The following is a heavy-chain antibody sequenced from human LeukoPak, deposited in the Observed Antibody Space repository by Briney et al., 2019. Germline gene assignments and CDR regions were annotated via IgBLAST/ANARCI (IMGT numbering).Heavy chain of an antibody. J-gene: IGHJ4*02. CDR2: ISGSGGST. D-gene: IGHD3-22*01. V-gene: IGHV3-23*01. Sequence: PGGSLRLSCAASGFTFSSYAMSWVRQAPGKGLEWVSAISGSGGSTYYADSVKGRFTISRDNSKNTLYLQMNSLRAEDTAVYYCAKGSYFGYYYDSSGSYYFDYWGQGTLVTVSS. CDR1: GFTFSSYA. CDR3: AKGSYFGYYYDSSGSYYFDY.